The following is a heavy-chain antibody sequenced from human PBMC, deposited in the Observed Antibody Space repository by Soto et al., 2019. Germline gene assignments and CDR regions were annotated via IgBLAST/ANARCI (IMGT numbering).Heavy chain of an antibody. CDR2: IYYSGST. CDR3: ASWTTVTTERFVAFDI. CDR1: GGSISSYY. J-gene: IGHJ3*02. V-gene: IGHV4-59*01. Sequence: PSETLSLTCTVSGGSISSYYWSWIRQPPGKGLEWIGYIYYSGSTNYNPSLKSRVTISVDTSKNQFSLKLSSVTAADTAVYYCASWTTVTTERFVAFDIGGKGKMVTVS. D-gene: IGHD4-17*01.